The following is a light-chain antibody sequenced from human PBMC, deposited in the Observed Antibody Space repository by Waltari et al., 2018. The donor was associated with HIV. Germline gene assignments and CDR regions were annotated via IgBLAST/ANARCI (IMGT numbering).Light chain of an antibody. CDR2: KVS. CDR3: MQGAHWPYT. Sequence: DVLLTQSPPSLSVSLGQSASLSCESTRRPVYFDGNTCLCWFHQRPSQSPRRLIYKVSDRESGAPARFSGSGSDTKFTLRINRVEAGDVGLYYCMQGAHWPYTFGQGTKLEI. V-gene: IGKV2-30*01. CDR1: RRPVYFDGNTC. J-gene: IGKJ2*01.